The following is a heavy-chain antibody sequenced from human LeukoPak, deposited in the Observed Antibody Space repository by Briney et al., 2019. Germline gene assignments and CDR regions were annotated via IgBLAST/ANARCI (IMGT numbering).Heavy chain of an antibody. CDR1: GGSVSSYY. J-gene: IGHJ4*02. CDR2: IYYSGST. CDR3: ARRGIAVAGTASVDY. V-gene: IGHV4-59*02. Sequence: SETLSLTCTVSGGIVSGGSVSSYYWSWIRQPPGKGLEWIGYIYYSGSTNYNPSLKGRVTISVDTSKNQFSLKLSSVTAADTAVYYCARRGIAVAGTASVDYWGQGTLVTVSS. D-gene: IGHD6-19*01.